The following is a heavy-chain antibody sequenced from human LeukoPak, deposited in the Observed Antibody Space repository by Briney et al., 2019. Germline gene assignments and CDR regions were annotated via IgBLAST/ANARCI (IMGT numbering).Heavy chain of an antibody. D-gene: IGHD5-18*01. J-gene: IGHJ3*02. CDR3: ARVRTLNTADAFDI. V-gene: IGHV4-59*01. Sequence: PSETLSLTCAVYGGSFSGYYWSWIRQPPGKGLEWIGYIYYSGSTNYNPSLKSRVTISVDTSKNQFSLKLSSVTAADTAVYYCARVRTLNTADAFDIWGQGTMVTVSS. CDR1: GGSFSGYY. CDR2: IYYSGST.